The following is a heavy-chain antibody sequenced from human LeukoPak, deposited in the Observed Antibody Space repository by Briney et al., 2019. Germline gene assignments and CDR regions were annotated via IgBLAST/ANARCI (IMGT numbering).Heavy chain of an antibody. Sequence: LRLSCAASGFTFNSYEMNWIRQSPGKGLEWIGEINHSGSTNYNPSLKSRVTISIDTSKNQFSLKLSSVTAADTAVYYCARQGYHDYVWGSYEIDIWGQGTMVTVSS. V-gene: IGHV4-34*01. J-gene: IGHJ3*02. CDR3: ARQGYHDYVWGSYEIDI. CDR2: INHSGST. CDR1: GFTFNSYE. D-gene: IGHD3-16*01.